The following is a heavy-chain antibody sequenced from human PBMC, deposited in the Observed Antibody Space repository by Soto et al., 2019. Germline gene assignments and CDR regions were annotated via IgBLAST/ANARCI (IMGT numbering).Heavy chain of an antibody. J-gene: IGHJ4*02. V-gene: IGHV3-13*01. CDR1: GFTFSTND. D-gene: IGHD2-15*01. Sequence: EVQLVESGGGLVQPGGSLRLSCAAAGFTFSTNDMHWVRQGPGKGLEWVSGSGRVGDTYYAGSVKGRFIVSREDAKNALYLHMNGLRAGDTAVDYCVRTVCSGGHCPGIGCDYMGQGTLVTVSS. CDR3: VRTVCSGGHCPGIGCDY. CDR2: SGRVGDT.